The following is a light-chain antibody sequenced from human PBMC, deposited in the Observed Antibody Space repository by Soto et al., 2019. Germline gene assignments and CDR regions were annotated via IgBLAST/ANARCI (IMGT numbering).Light chain of an antibody. CDR3: QHYANWPLT. CDR2: GAS. Sequence: EIVMTQSPATLSVSPGEGPTLSCRASQGIGSTLAWYHRKPGQTPRLLIYGASTRATGVPARFSGSASGTEFTLTITSLQSEDFAVYYCQHYANWPLTFGGGTKVESK. J-gene: IGKJ4*01. V-gene: IGKV3-15*01. CDR1: QGIGST.